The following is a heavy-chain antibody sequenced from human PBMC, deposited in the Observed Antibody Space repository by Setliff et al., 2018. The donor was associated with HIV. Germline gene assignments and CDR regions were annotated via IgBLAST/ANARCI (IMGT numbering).Heavy chain of an antibody. D-gene: IGHD3-3*01. CDR3: ARGGYYNSWSGYGYYYYYMDV. Sequence: GASVKVSCKASGYTFTSYYMHWVRQAPGQGLEWMGIINPSGGSTRYAQKFQGRVTMTRDTSTSTVYMELSSLRSEDTAVYYCARGGYYNSWSGYGYYYYYMDVWGKGTTVTVSS. V-gene: IGHV1-46*01. CDR1: GYTFTSYY. J-gene: IGHJ6*03. CDR2: INPSGGST.